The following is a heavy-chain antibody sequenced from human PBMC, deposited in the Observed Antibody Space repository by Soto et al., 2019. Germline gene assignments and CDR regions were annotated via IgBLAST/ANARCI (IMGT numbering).Heavy chain of an antibody. D-gene: IGHD3-22*01. V-gene: IGHV1-18*01. Sequence: ASVKVSCKASGYTFTSYGISWVRQAPGQGLEWMGWISAYNGNTNYAQKLQGRVTMTTDTSTSTAYMELRSLRSDDTAVYYCARDFGGYYPVYFDYWGQGTLVTVFS. CDR3: ARDFGGYYPVYFDY. J-gene: IGHJ4*02. CDR1: GYTFTSYG. CDR2: ISAYNGNT.